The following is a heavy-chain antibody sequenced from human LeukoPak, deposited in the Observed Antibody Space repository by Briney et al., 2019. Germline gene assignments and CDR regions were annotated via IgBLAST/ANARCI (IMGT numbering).Heavy chain of an antibody. CDR2: ISSSSSYI. D-gene: IGHD3-9*01. CDR1: GFTFSSYS. J-gene: IGHJ4*02. V-gene: IGHV3-21*01. Sequence: GGSLRLSCAASGFTFSSYSMNWVRQAPGKGLEWVSSISSSSSYIYYADSVKGRFTISRDNAKSSLYLQMNSLRAEDTAVYYCARGPYDILTGYYLNYWGQGTLVTVSS. CDR3: ARGPYDILTGYYLNY.